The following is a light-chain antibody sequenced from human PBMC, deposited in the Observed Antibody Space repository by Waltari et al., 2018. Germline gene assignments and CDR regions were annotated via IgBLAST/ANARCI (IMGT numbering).Light chain of an antibody. CDR3: QQYDNYWT. CDR1: QSITNW. V-gene: IGKV1-5*03. Sequence: IQMTQSPSTLSASVGARVTITCRASQSITNWLAWYQQKPGKAPKLLIYKASNLESGVLSRFSGSGSGTEFTLTISSLQPDDFATYYCQQYDNYWTFGQGTKVEIK. J-gene: IGKJ1*01. CDR2: KAS.